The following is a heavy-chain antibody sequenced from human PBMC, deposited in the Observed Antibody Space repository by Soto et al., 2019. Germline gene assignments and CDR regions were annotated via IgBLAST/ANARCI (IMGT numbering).Heavy chain of an antibody. CDR2: INPNSGNT. CDR1: GYTFSSYY. D-gene: IGHD1-7*01. V-gene: IGHV1-46*01. Sequence: QVQLVQSGTEVKKPGASVKVSCKTSGYTFSSYYIHWVRQAPGQGLEWMGIINPNSGNTSYGQKLRARVTMTRDKSTSTVYMELSSLRSEDTAVYYCARALTSETGTTYWGQGTLVTVSS. J-gene: IGHJ4*02. CDR3: ARALTSETGTTY.